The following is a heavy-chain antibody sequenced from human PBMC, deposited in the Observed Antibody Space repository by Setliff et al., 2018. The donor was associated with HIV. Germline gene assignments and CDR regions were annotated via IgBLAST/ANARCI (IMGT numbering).Heavy chain of an antibody. V-gene: IGHV4-39*01. Sequence: PSETLSLTCTVSGGSISSGDYYWSWIRQPPGKGLEWIGTIYFTGSAYYNPSLKSRVTISVDTSKNQFSLKLSSVTAADTAVYYCATYESSWREPAPTWGQGTLVTVSS. CDR2: IYFTGSA. J-gene: IGHJ5*02. CDR1: GGSISSGDYY. D-gene: IGHD2-2*01. CDR3: ATYESSWREPAPT.